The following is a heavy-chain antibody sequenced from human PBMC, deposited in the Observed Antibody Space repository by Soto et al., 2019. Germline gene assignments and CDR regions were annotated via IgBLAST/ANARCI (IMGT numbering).Heavy chain of an antibody. V-gene: IGHV4-59*08. CDR2: IYYSGST. CDR1: GGSITSYN. CDR3: AADSSGYYQFDY. J-gene: IGHJ4*02. D-gene: IGHD3-22*01. Sequence: SETLSLTCAVSGGSITSYNWNWIRQPPGKELEWIGYIYYSGSTRYNPSLKSRVTISVDTSKKQFSLTLSSVTAADTAVYYCAADSSGYYQFDYWGQGTLVTVSS.